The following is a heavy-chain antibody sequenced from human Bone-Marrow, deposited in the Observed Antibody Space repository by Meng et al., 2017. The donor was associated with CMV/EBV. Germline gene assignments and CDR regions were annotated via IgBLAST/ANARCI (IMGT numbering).Heavy chain of an antibody. CDR1: GYTFTGYY. V-gene: IGHV1-2*02. Sequence: ASVKVSCKASGYTFTGYYMHWVRQAPGQGLEWMGWINSNSGGTNYAQKFQGRVTMTRDTSISTAYMELTSLRSEDTAVYYCAAVGFWSDLYRGNLDYWGQGTLVTVSS. CDR3: AAVGFWSDLYRGNLDY. CDR2: INSNSGGT. D-gene: IGHD3-3*01. J-gene: IGHJ4*02.